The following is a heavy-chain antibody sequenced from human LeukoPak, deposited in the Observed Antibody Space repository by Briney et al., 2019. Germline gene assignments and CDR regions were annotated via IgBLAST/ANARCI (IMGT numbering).Heavy chain of an antibody. J-gene: IGHJ4*02. CDR1: GFTFSSYN. D-gene: IGHD1-14*01. CDR3: ARDSMAYGIHDY. Sequence: GGSLRLSCAASGFTFSSYNMNWVRQAPGKGLEWVSYISSSSSSIKYADSVKGRFTISRDNAKITLYLQMNSLRAEDTAVYYCARDSMAYGIHDYWGQGTLVTVSS. CDR2: ISSSSSSI. V-gene: IGHV3-48*01.